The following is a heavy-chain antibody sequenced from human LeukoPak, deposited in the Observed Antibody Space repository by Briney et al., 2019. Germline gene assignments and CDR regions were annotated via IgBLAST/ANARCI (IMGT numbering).Heavy chain of an antibody. V-gene: IGHV3-23*01. CDR2: ISDDGSGT. D-gene: IGHD6-13*01. Sequence: PGESQRLSCAASGFTFSGYAMSWVRQAPGQGLEWVSSISDDGSGTYYADSVKGRFTVSRDNSKSTLYLHMRSLRAEDTAVYYCAKGSSPLGHFDYWGQGTLVTVSS. CDR1: GFTFSGYA. J-gene: IGHJ4*02. CDR3: AKGSSPLGHFDY.